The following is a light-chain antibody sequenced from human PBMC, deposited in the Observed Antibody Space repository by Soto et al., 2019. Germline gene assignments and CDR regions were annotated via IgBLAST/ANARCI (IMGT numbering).Light chain of an antibody. CDR2: QVT. V-gene: IGLV2-14*01. Sequence: QSVLTQPASVSGSPGQSITISCSGTSSDIGGYYYVSWYQHHPGKAPKLIIYQVTNRPSGVSHRFSGSKSGSTASLTISGLQADDEADYYCTSYSSTNTFYVFGPGTKLTVL. CDR3: TSYSSTNTFYV. CDR1: SSDIGGYYY. J-gene: IGLJ1*01.